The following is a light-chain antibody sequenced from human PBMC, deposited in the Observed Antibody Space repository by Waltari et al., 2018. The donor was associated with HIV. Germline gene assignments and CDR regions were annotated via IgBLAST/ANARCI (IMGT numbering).Light chain of an antibody. Sequence: QSLLTQPPSVSATPGQRITIPCTGNKSNIGAGHAVHWYRQLPGTAPRLLIFANSNRPSGVPDRISGSKSTASASLAITGLQAEDEGYYYCQSSDIRLHGLWVFGGGTKVTVL. J-gene: IGLJ3*02. V-gene: IGLV1-40*01. CDR3: QSSDIRLHGLWV. CDR1: KSNIGAGHA. CDR2: ANS.